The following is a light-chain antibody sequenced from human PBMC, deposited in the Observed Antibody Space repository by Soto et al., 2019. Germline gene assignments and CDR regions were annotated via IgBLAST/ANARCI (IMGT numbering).Light chain of an antibody. Sequence: DIQMTQSHSTLSASVGDRVTITCRASQSISTWLAWYQQKPGKAPKLLIYDASRLESGVPSRFSGSGSGTEFTLTISSMQPDDFAAFYCQQYNGYSRTLGQGTKVDI. CDR2: DAS. CDR1: QSISTW. CDR3: QQYNGYSRT. J-gene: IGKJ1*01. V-gene: IGKV1-5*01.